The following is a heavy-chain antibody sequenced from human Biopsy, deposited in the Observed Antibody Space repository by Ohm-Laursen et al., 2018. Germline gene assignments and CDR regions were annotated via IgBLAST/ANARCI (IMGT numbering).Heavy chain of an antibody. V-gene: IGHV4-34*01. CDR1: GGTYSGYY. CDR3: ARFIVPSLHCSNGVCPIRWFDP. CDR2: VHHDGRA. J-gene: IGHJ5*02. Sequence: SETLSLTCAVYGGTYSGYYWSWIRQPPGKGLEWIGEVHHDGRANYNPSLKSRVTISGDMSKKQFSLKLGGVTAADTAVYYCARFIVPSLHCSNGVCPIRWFDPWGQGTLVTVFS. D-gene: IGHD2-2*01.